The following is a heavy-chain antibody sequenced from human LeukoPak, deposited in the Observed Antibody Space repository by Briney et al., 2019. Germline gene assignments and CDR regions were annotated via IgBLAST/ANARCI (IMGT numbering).Heavy chain of an antibody. V-gene: IGHV3-23*01. J-gene: IGHJ4*02. Sequence: GGSLRLSCAASGFTFSHYAMSWVRQAPGKGPEWVSAISKDGGDSYYADPVKGRFAISRDNSKNMLYLQMNSLRAEDTAVYYCAKDEMAVAIFDYWGQGTLVTVSS. CDR1: GFTFSHYA. D-gene: IGHD6-19*01. CDR2: ISKDGGDS. CDR3: AKDEMAVAIFDY.